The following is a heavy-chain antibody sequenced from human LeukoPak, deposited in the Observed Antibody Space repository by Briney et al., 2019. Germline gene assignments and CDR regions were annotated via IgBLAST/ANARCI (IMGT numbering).Heavy chain of an antibody. J-gene: IGHJ4*02. D-gene: IGHD6-19*01. V-gene: IGHV3-23*01. CDR1: GFTFSSYA. CDR2: ISGSGGST. CDR3: AKDDHGGSGWRDYFDY. Sequence: GGSLRLSCAASGFTFSSYAMSWVRQAPGKGLELVSAISGSGGSTYYAESVKGRFTISRDNSKNTPYLQMNSLRAEDTAVYYCAKDDHGGSGWRDYFDYWGQGTLVTVSS.